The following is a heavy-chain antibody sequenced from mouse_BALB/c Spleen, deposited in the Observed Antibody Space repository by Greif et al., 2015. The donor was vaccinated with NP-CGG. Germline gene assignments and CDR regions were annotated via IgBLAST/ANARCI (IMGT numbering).Heavy chain of an antibody. Sequence: VQLQQSGAELVRPGALVKLSCKASGFNINDYYMHWVKQRPEQGLEWIGWIDPENGNTIYDPKFQGKASITADTSSNTAYLQLSSLTSEDTAVYYCAIYDGYPRFAYWGQGTLVTVSA. CDR2: IDPENGNT. D-gene: IGHD2-3*01. V-gene: IGHV14-1*02. CDR1: GFNINDYY. J-gene: IGHJ3*01. CDR3: AIYDGYPRFAY.